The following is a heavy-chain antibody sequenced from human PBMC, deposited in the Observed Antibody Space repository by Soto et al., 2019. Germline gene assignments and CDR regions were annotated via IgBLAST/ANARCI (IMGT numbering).Heavy chain of an antibody. D-gene: IGHD6-6*01. V-gene: IGHV4-34*01. CDR3: ARAGLRVAARGVAES. CDR2: INHSGST. CDR1: GGSFSGYD. J-gene: IGHJ5*02. Sequence: PSETLSLTCAVYGGSFSGYDWSWIRQPPGKGLEWIGEINHSGSTNYNPSLKSRVTISVDTSKNQFSLKLSSVTAADTAVYYCARAGLRVAARGVAESWGQGTLVTVSS.